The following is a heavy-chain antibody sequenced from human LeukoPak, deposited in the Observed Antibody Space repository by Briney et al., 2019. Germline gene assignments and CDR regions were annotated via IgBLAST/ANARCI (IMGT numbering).Heavy chain of an antibody. J-gene: IGHJ4*02. CDR3: ARELGGFDH. CDR2: IYYTGSA. V-gene: IGHV4-39*01. D-gene: IGHD1-26*01. Sequence: PSEPLSLTCTVSGVSIGSSAYYWGWIRQPPGKGLEWVAMIYYTGSAYYNPSLKGRVTISMDTSKNQFSLQLNSVTPEDTAAYYCARELGGFDHWGQGTLVTVSS. CDR1: GVSIGSSAYY.